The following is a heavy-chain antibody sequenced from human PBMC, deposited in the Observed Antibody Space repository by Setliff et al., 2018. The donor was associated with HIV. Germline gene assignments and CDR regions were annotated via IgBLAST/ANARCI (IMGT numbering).Heavy chain of an antibody. CDR1: GGSISSGSYY. Sequence: SETLSLTCTVSGGSISSGSYYWSWIRQPAGKGLEWIGRIYTSGSTNYNPSLKSRVTISVDTSKKQFSLKLSSVTAADTAVYYCARVRQVSDYGDYDYYFDYWGQGALVTVS. J-gene: IGHJ4*02. D-gene: IGHD4-17*01. V-gene: IGHV4-61*02. CDR2: IYTSGST. CDR3: ARVRQVSDYGDYDYYFDY.